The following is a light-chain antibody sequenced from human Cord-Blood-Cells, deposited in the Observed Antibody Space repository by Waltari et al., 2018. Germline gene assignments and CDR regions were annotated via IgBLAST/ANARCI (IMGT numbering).Light chain of an antibody. CDR2: DAS. J-gene: IGKJ4*01. CDR1: QSVSSY. Sequence: EIVLTQSPATLSLSPGARATLSCRASQSVSSYLAWYQQKPGQAPRLLIYDASNTATGIPARFSGSGSGTDFTLTISSLEPEDFAVYYCQQRSNWPPTFGGGTKVEIK. CDR3: QQRSNWPPT. V-gene: IGKV3-11*01.